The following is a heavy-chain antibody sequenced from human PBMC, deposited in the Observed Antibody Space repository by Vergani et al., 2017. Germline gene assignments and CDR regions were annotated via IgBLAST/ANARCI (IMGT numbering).Heavy chain of an antibody. CDR1: GFTFSDYY. V-gene: IGHV3-11*01. CDR3: ARDIATIYLGGYYYMDV. CDR2: ISSSGSTL. D-gene: IGHD3-16*01. J-gene: IGHJ6*03. Sequence: QVQLVESGGGLVKPGGSLRLSCAASGFTFSDYYMSWIRQAPGKGLEWVSYISSSGSTLYYADFVKGRFTSSRDNAKTSLYLQMNSLRAEDTAVYYCARDIATIYLGGYYYMDVWGKGTTVTVSS.